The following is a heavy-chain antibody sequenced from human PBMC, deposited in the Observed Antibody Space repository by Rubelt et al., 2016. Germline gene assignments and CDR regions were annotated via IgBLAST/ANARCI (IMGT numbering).Heavy chain of an antibody. D-gene: IGHD5-18*01. J-gene: IGHJ6*02. V-gene: IGHV7-4-1*02. CDR3: AGVTAMVTGGRDV. CDR2: INTNTGNT. Sequence: QVQLVQSGSELKKPGASVKVSCKASGYTFTSYAMNWVRQAPGQGLEWMGWINTNTGNTTCAHGFTGRFVFSLDTSVSTASLQSSSLKAEDTALYYCAGVTAMVTGGRDVWGQGNTVTVSS. CDR1: GYTFTSYA.